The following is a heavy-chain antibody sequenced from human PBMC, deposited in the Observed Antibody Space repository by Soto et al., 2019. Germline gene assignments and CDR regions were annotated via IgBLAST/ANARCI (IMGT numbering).Heavy chain of an antibody. CDR2: ISAYNGNT. V-gene: IGHV1-18*01. J-gene: IGHJ6*03. Sequence: ASVKVSCKASGYTFTGYGISWVRQAPGQGLEWMGWISAYNGNTNYAQKLQGRVTMTTDTSTSTAYMELRSLRSDDTAVYYCARWGGSGSYYPDYYYYYYMDVWGKGTTVTVSS. CDR3: ARWGGSGSYYPDYYYYYYMDV. CDR1: GYTFTGYG. D-gene: IGHD3-10*01.